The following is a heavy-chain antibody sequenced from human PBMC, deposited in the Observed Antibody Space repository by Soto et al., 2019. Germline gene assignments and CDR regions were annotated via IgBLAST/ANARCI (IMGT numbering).Heavy chain of an antibody. CDR1: GGSFSGYY. V-gene: IGHV4-34*01. D-gene: IGHD6-13*01. CDR2: IDQSGST. Sequence: SDTLSLTCAVYGGSFSGYYWNWLRQPPGEGLEWIGKIDQSGSTNYNPSLKSRVTMSVDTSRSQFSLKLTSVTAADAAVYYCARHQAGPFDYWGQGTLVTVSS. CDR3: ARHQAGPFDY. J-gene: IGHJ4*02.